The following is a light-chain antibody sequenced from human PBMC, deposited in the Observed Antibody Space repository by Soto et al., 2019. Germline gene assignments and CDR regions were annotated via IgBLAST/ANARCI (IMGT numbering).Light chain of an antibody. J-gene: IGKJ1*01. CDR3: QQYGCAPWT. CDR2: GAS. Sequence: EIVLTQSPGTLSLSPGERATLSCRASQSVSSNYLGWYQQKPGQVPRLLIYGASSRATGIPDRFSGSGSGTDFTLTISRLEPEGFAVYFCQQYGCAPWTFGQGTKVEIK. CDR1: QSVSSNY. V-gene: IGKV3-20*01.